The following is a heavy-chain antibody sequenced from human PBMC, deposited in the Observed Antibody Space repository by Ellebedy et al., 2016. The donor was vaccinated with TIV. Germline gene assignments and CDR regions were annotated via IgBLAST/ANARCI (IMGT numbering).Heavy chain of an antibody. CDR3: ARHGLWFGELSTDRYYYGMDV. CDR1: GGSISSSSYY. D-gene: IGHD3-10*01. V-gene: IGHV4-39*01. Sequence: SETLSLTCTVSGGSISSSSYYWGWIRQPPGKGLEWIGSIYYSGSTYYNPSLKSRVTISVDTSKNQFSLKLSSVTAADTAVYYCARHGLWFGELSTDRYYYGMDVWGQGTTVTVSS. J-gene: IGHJ6*02. CDR2: IYYSGST.